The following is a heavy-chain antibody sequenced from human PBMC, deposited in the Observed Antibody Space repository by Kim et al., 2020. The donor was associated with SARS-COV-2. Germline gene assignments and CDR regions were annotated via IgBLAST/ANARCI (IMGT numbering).Heavy chain of an antibody. CDR2: IYSSGST. CDR3: ARDGEVRLLEGLFQDYFYGMDV. J-gene: IGHJ6*02. D-gene: IGHD3-3*01. Sequence: SETLSLTCTVSGDSITSTSYYWSWIRQPAGKGLEWIGRIYSSGSTNYNPSPKSRVTISVDTSKNQFSLKLNSVTAADTAVYFCARDGEVRLLEGLFQDYFYGMDVWGQGTTVTVSS. CDR1: GDSITSTSYY. V-gene: IGHV4-61*02.